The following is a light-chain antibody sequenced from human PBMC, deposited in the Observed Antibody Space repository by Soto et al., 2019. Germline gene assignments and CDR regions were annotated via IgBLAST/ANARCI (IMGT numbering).Light chain of an antibody. CDR1: QSINGY. CDR2: DAS. CDR3: QQRSNWPPWT. Sequence: EIVLTQSPATLSLSPGERATLSCRASQSINGYLAWYQHKPGQAPRLLIDDASNRATGIPARFSGSGSGTDFTLTISSLEPEDFAAYYCQQRSNWPPWTFGQGTKVDIK. J-gene: IGKJ1*01. V-gene: IGKV3-11*01.